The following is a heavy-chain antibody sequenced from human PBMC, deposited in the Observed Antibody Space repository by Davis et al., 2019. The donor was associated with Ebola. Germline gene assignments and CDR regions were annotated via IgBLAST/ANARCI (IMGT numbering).Heavy chain of an antibody. CDR3: ARHLGGYNRRGYYYYYGMDV. V-gene: IGHV4-30-4*08. Sequence: SETLSLTCTVSGGSISSGGYYWSWIRQPPGKGLEWIGYIDYSGSTYYNPSLKSRVTISVDTSKNQFSLKLSSVTAADTAVYYCARHLGGYNRRGYYYYYGMDVWGQGTTVTVSS. CDR1: GGSISSGGYY. CDR2: IDYSGST. D-gene: IGHD5-24*01. J-gene: IGHJ6*02.